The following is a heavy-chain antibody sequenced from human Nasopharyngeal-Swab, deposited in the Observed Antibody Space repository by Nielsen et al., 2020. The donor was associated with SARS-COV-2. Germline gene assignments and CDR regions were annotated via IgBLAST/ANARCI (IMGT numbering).Heavy chain of an antibody. CDR3: ASSPSRGWYEYHLDN. V-gene: IGHV3-53*04. D-gene: IGHD6-19*01. CDR1: GFTVSSNY. Sequence: LSLTCAVSGFTVSSNYMSWVRQAPGKGLEWVSVIYGGDSTYYAGSVRGRFTVTRHISENTLYLQMNSLRAEDTAVYYCASSPSRGWYEYHLDNWGQGTLVTVSS. CDR2: IYGGDST. J-gene: IGHJ4*02.